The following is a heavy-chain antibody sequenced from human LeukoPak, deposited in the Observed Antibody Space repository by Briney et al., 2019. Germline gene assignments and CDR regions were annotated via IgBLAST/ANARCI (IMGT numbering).Heavy chain of an antibody. V-gene: IGHV1-2*02. CDR1: GYTFTGYY. CDR2: INPNSGGT. D-gene: IGHD3-22*01. J-gene: IGHJ4*02. Sequence: ASVKVSCKASGYTFTGYYMHWVRQAPGQGLEWMGWINPNSGGTNYAQKFQGGVTMTRDTSISTAYLQWSSLKASDTAIYYCARRDYDSSGSLDYWGQGTLVTVSS. CDR3: ARRDYDSSGSLDY.